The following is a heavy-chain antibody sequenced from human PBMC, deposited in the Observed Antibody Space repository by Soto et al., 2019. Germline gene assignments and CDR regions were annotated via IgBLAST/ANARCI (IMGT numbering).Heavy chain of an antibody. J-gene: IGHJ6*02. D-gene: IGHD2-15*01. V-gene: IGHV1-45*02. CDR1: GYTFTYRY. CDR2: ITGLNGDT. CDR3: ATPGAFGGPSYGMDV. Sequence: QMPLVQSGAEVKKTGSSVKVSCEASGYTFTYRYLHWVLQAPGQALEWMGWITGLNGDTNFAQKFQGRVTLTRDRSMTTAYMELSSLTSDDTGIYYCATPGAFGGPSYGMDVWGQGTSVTVSS.